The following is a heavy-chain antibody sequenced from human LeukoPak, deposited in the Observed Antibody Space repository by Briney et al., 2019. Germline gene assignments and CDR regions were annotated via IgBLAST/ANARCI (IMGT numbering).Heavy chain of an antibody. J-gene: IGHJ6*02. D-gene: IGHD3-16*01. CDR3: VGPLNTLGGPEYYYYYGMDV. Sequence: ASVEVSCKASGGTFSSYTISWVRQAPGQGLEWMGRIIPILGIANYAQKFQGRVTITADKSTSTAYMELSSLRSEDTAVYYCVGPLNTLGGPEYYYYYGMDVWGQGTTVTVSS. CDR2: IIPILGIA. CDR1: GGTFSSYT. V-gene: IGHV1-69*02.